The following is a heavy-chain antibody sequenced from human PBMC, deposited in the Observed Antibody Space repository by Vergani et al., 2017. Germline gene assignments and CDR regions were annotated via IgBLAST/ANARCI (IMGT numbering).Heavy chain of an antibody. Sequence: QVQLVQSGAEVKKPGSPVKVSCKASGGTFSSYAISWVRQAPGQGLEWMGRIIPIFGTANYAQKFQGRVTITADESTSTAYMELSSLRSEDTAVYYCARLDREGYYYYGMDVWGQGTTVTVSS. J-gene: IGHJ6*02. CDR1: GGTFSSYA. CDR3: ARLDREGYYYYGMDV. CDR2: IIPIFGTA. D-gene: IGHD3-16*02. V-gene: IGHV1-69*13.